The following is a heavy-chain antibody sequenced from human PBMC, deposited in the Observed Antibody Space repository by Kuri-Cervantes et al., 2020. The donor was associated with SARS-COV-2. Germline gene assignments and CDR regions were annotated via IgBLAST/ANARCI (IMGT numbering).Heavy chain of an antibody. J-gene: IGHJ6*02. CDR2: IFHSGST. D-gene: IGHD6-19*01. CDR1: GGSISTTNW. Sequence: SETLSLTCAVCGGSISTTNWWTWVRQPPGKGLDWIGQIFHSGSTNYSPSLKSRVTISLDKSKNQLSLKLSSVTAADTAVYYCARDQGSSGWSWVYYYYGMDVWGQGTTVTGSS. V-gene: IGHV4-4*02. CDR3: ARDQGSSGWSWVYYYYGMDV.